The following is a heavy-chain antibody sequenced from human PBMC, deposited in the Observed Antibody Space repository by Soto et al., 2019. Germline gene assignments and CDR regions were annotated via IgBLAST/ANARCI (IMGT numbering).Heavy chain of an antibody. J-gene: IGHJ4*02. D-gene: IGHD3-3*02. V-gene: IGHV3-23*01. CDR1: GFTFSSYA. Sequence: PGGSLRLSCAASGFTFSSYAMSLVRQAPGKGLEWVSAISGSGGSTYYADTVKGRFTISRDNSKNTLYLQMNSLRAEDTAVYYCAKAIFGVVISDFDNWGQGALVTVAS. CDR3: AKAIFGVVISDFDN. CDR2: ISGSGGST.